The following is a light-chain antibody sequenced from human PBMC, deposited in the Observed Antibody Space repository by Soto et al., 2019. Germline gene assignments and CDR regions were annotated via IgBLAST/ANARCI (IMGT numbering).Light chain of an antibody. J-gene: IGKJ1*01. Sequence: NRMTQARSSLSASVGDRVTITCRASQDISNYLAGYQQKPGKAPNLLIFDASTLLSGVPSRFSASGSGTEFTLTISSLQPNDFATYYCQQYASYSTFGQGTKVDIK. CDR1: QDISNY. V-gene: IGKV1-16*01. CDR2: DAS. CDR3: QQYASYST.